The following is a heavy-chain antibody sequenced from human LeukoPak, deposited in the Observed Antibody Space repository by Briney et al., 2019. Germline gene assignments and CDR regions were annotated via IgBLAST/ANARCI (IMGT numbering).Heavy chain of an antibody. Sequence: QPGGSLRLSCAASGFTFSDYYMTWVRQAPGKGLEWVAFIRYDGSNKYYADSVKGRFTISRDNSKNTLNLQMNSLRAEDTAVYYCAKDPTHYRVWDYYETIGLSYWGQGTLVTVSS. D-gene: IGHD3-22*01. CDR1: GFTFSDYY. J-gene: IGHJ4*02. V-gene: IGHV3-30*02. CDR3: AKDPTHYRVWDYYETIGLSY. CDR2: IRYDGSNK.